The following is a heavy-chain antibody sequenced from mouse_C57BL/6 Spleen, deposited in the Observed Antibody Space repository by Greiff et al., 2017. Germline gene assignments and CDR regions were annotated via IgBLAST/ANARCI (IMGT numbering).Heavy chain of an antibody. CDR3: ARRLYYGSSSYAMDY. J-gene: IGHJ4*01. CDR2: IYPRSGNT. CDR1: GYTFTSYG. V-gene: IGHV1-81*01. D-gene: IGHD1-1*01. Sequence: QVQLQQSGAELARPGASVKLSCKASGYTFTSYGISWVKQRTGQGLEWIGEIYPRSGNTYYNEKFKGKATLTADKSSSTAYMELRSLTSEDSAVYVCARRLYYGSSSYAMDYWGQGTSVTVSS.